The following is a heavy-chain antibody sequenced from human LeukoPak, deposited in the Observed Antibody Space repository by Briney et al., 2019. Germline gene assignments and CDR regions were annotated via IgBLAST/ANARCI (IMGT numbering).Heavy chain of an antibody. CDR2: IWFDGSSK. J-gene: IGHJ4*02. D-gene: IGHD1-1*01. CDR1: GFTFSVHG. Sequence: PGRSLRLSCAASGFTFSVHGMHWVRQAPGKGLEWVALIWFDGSSKYYADSVKGRFTISRDNSKNTLYLQMNSLRAEDTAVYYCARDWNDGCLDYWGQGTRVTVSS. CDR3: ARDWNDGCLDY. V-gene: IGHV3-33*01.